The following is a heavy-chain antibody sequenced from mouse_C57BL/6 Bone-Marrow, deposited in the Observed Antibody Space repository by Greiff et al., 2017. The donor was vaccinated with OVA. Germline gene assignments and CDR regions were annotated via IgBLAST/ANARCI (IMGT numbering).Heavy chain of an antibody. CDR1: GYTFTNYW. J-gene: IGHJ4*01. CDR3: ARSRDYYYYAMDY. Sequence: QVQLQQSGAELVRPGTSVKMSCKASGYTFTNYWIGWAKQRPGHGLEWIGDIYPGGGYTNYNEKFKGKGTLTADKSSSTAYMQFSSLTSEDSAIYYCARSRDYYYYAMDYWGQGTSVTVSS. CDR2: IYPGGGYT. V-gene: IGHV1-63*01. D-gene: IGHD1-1*01.